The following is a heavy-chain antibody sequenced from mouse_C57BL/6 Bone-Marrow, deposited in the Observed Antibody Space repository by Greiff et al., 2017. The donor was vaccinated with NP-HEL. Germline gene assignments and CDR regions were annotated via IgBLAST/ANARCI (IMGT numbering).Heavy chain of an antibody. J-gene: IGHJ1*03. CDR1: GFTFSDAW. V-gene: IGHV6-6*01. Sequence: EVKVEESGGGLVQPGGSMKLSCAASGFTFSDAWMDWVRQSPEKGLEWVAEIRNKANNHATYYAESVKGRFTISRDDSKSSVYLQMNSLRAEDTGIYYCTRGYGSSYGWYFDVWGTGTTVTVSS. D-gene: IGHD1-1*01. CDR3: TRGYGSSYGWYFDV. CDR2: IRNKANNHAT.